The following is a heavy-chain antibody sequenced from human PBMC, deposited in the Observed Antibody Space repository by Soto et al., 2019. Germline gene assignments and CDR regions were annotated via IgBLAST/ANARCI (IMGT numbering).Heavy chain of an antibody. J-gene: IGHJ4*02. CDR2: IYYSGIT. Sequence: PSETLSLTCIVSGGFISTSNYYWGWIRQPPGKGLEWIGNIYYSGITYYNPSLKSRVTISVDTSKDQFSLKLSSVTAADTAMFYCARHSEPYYYGAGGLIDYWGQGTLVTVSS. CDR3: ARHSEPYYYGAGGLIDY. D-gene: IGHD3-10*01. V-gene: IGHV4-39*01. CDR1: GGFISTSNYY.